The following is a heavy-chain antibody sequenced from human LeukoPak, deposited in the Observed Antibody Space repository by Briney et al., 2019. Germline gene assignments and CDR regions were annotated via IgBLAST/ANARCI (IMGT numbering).Heavy chain of an antibody. CDR1: GFTFSSNA. CDR2: ISYDGSNK. Sequence: GWSLRLSCAASGFTFSSNAMHWVRQAPGKGLEWVAVISYDGSNKYYADSVKGRFTISRDNSKNTLYLQMNSLRAEDTAVYYCARDLGRGTRHGFDPWGQGTLVTVSS. CDR3: ARDLGRGTRHGFDP. V-gene: IGHV3-30-3*01. D-gene: IGHD1-1*01. J-gene: IGHJ5*02.